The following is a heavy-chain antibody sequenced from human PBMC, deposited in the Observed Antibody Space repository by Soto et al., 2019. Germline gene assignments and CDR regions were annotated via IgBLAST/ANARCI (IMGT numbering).Heavy chain of an antibody. J-gene: IGHJ4*02. CDR3: ARDLAAAGL. D-gene: IGHD6-13*01. CDR2: INPLGGST. CDR1: GYTFANHY. V-gene: IGHV1-46*01. Sequence: QVQLVQSGPEVKKPGASVTVSCKTSGYTFANHYIHWVRQAPGQGLEWLAIINPLGGSTNYAQKLRGSVTLTSDTSTSPVYMQLSSLRSDDTAVYYCARDLAAAGLWGQGTLVTVSS.